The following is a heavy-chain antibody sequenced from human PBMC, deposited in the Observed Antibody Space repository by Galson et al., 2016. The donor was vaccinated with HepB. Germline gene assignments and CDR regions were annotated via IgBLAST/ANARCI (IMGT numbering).Heavy chain of an antibody. CDR3: ARDGTDGMDA. J-gene: IGHJ6*02. D-gene: IGHD1-26*01. CDR1: DDSISNYY. CDR2: VSTTETT. V-gene: IGHV4-4*07. Sequence: LSLTCTVSDDSISNYYWNWIRQPAGKGLEWIGRVSTTETTNYNPSLKSQVTLSVDTPKNQFSLNLRSVTDADTAVYFCARDGTDGMDAWGQGTTVTVSS.